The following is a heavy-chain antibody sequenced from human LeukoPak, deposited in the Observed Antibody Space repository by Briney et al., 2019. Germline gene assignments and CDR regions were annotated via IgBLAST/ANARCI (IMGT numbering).Heavy chain of an antibody. D-gene: IGHD4-23*01. CDR2: IWYDGSNK. J-gene: IGHJ4*02. Sequence: GGSLRLSCAASGFTFSRYTMHWVRRAPGKGLEWVAIIWYDGSNKYYADSVKGRFTISRHNSKNTLYLQMNSLRPEDTAVYYCARLARWRFDYWGQGTLVTVSS. CDR1: GFTFSRYT. V-gene: IGHV3-33*01. CDR3: ARLARWRFDY.